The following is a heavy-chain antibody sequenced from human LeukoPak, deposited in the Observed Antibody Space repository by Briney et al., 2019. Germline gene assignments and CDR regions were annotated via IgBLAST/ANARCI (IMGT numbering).Heavy chain of an antibody. Sequence: GGSLRLSRAASGFIFSDYYMSWIRQAPGKGLEWVSYISTSSGYTNYADSVKGRFTISRDNAKSSLYLQMHSLRAEDTAVYYCARAGYSTGWPIDYWGQGTLVTVSS. CDR1: GFIFSDYY. D-gene: IGHD6-25*01. J-gene: IGHJ4*02. V-gene: IGHV3-11*06. CDR2: ISTSSGYT. CDR3: ARAGYSTGWPIDY.